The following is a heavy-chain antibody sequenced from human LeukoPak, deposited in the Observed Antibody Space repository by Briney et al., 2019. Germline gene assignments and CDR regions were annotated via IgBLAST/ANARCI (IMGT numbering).Heavy chain of an antibody. Sequence: ASVKFYCTAPAYTFTSCAINWARPATGQGLEWMGWMNPNSGNTGYGQSFQGRITMTRDISIGTAYMELSNLTSEDTAIYYCTRGSSGRRDNWGQGTLVTVSA. D-gene: IGHD6-19*01. CDR3: TRGSSGRRDN. CDR1: AYTFTSCA. CDR2: MNPNSGNT. J-gene: IGHJ4*02. V-gene: IGHV1-8*01.